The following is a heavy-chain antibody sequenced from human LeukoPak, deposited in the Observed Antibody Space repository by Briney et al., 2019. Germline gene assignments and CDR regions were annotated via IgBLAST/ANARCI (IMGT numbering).Heavy chain of an antibody. D-gene: IGHD6-19*01. V-gene: IGHV3-21*01. J-gene: IGHJ4*02. CDR1: GFTFSSYA. CDR3: ARATVAGTDFDY. Sequence: GGSLRLSCAASGFTFSSYAMSWVRQAPGKGLEWVSSISSSSSYIYYADSVKGRFTISRDNAKNSLYLQMNSLRAEDTAVYYCARATVAGTDFDYWGQGTLVTVSS. CDR2: ISSSSSYI.